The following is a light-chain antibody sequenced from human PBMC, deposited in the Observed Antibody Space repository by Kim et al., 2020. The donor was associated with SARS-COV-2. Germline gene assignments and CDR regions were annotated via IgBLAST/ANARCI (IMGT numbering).Light chain of an antibody. V-gene: IGKV3-20*01. CDR1: QSVISSF. J-gene: IGKJ2*03. CDR2: GAS. Sequence: SAGDTATLSCRASQSVISSFLAWYQHKPGQAPRLLIYGASNRATGVPDRFSGRGSGTDFTLTISRLEPEDFALYYCQQYGSSPMYSLGQGTKLEI. CDR3: QQYGSSPMYS.